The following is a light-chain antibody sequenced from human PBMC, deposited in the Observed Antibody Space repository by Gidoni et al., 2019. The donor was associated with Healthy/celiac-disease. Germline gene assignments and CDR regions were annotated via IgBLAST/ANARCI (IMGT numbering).Light chain of an antibody. V-gene: IGKV2-28*01. Sequence: DIVMTQSPLSLPVTPGEPASISCRSSQSLLHSNGYNYLDWYLQKPGQSPQLLIYLGSNRASGVPDRFSGSGSGTDFTLKISRVEAEDVGVYYCMQALQTPLTFXGXTKVDLK. CDR1: QSLLHSNGYNY. CDR2: LGS. J-gene: IGKJ4*01. CDR3: MQALQTPLT.